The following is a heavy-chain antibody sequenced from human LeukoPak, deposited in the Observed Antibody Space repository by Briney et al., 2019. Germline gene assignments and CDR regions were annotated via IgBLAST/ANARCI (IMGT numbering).Heavy chain of an antibody. V-gene: IGHV3-7*01. D-gene: IGHD3-22*01. CDR1: GFTFSNYW. J-gene: IGHJ2*01. CDR3: ARDQGSMIVVPTTNWYFDL. Sequence: PGGSLRLSCAASGFTFSNYWMSWVRQAPGKGLEWLANINQDGSEMYYVDSVKGRFTISRDNGKNSLYLQINSLRADDTAVYYYARDQGSMIVVPTTNWYFDLWGRGTLVTVSS. CDR2: INQDGSEM.